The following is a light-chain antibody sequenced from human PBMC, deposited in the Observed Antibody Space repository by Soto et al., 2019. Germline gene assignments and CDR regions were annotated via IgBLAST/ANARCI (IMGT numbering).Light chain of an antibody. Sequence: SALTQPPSVSASPGQSVTISCTGTSSDVGSYDRVSWYQQPPGTAPKLMIYEVSNRPSGVPDRFSGSKSGNTASLTISGLQAEDEADYFCASYTTSSAFVVFGGGTKSPS. J-gene: IGLJ2*01. V-gene: IGLV2-18*02. CDR1: SSDVGSYDR. CDR2: EVS. CDR3: ASYTTSSAFVV.